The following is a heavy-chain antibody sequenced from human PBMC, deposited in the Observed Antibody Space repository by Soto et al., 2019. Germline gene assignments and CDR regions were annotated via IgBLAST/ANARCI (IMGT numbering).Heavy chain of an antibody. J-gene: IGHJ6*02. D-gene: IGHD6-25*01. CDR2: IYYSGST. CDR3: ARHTFIDSGRYYYGMDV. V-gene: IGHV4-39*01. Sequence: PSETLSLTCTVSGGSISSSSYYWGWIRQPPGKGLEWIGSIYYSGSTYYNPSLTSRVTISVDTSTNQFSLKLSSVTAADTAVYYCARHTFIDSGRYYYGMDVWGQGTTVTVSS. CDR1: GGSISSSSYY.